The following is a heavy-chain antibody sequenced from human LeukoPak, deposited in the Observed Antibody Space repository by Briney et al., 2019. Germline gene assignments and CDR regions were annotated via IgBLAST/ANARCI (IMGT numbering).Heavy chain of an antibody. CDR3: AKENRVVVVAAIQYFDY. Sequence: GGSLRLSCAAFGFTFSSYAMSWVRQAPGKGLEWVSAISGSGGSTYYADSVKSRFTISRDNSKNTLYLQMNSLRAEDTAVYYCAKENRVVVVAAIQYFDYWGQGTLVTVSS. D-gene: IGHD2-15*01. V-gene: IGHV3-23*01. J-gene: IGHJ4*02. CDR1: GFTFSSYA. CDR2: ISGSGGST.